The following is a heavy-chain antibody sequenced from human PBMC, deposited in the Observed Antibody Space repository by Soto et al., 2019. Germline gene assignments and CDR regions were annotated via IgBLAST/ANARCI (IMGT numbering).Heavy chain of an antibody. CDR3: ATHPPYGPLDH. V-gene: IGHV4-39*01. D-gene: IGHD4-17*01. CDR2: IYYSENT. J-gene: IGHJ4*02. Sequence: PSETLSLTCTVLGGSISSSSNHWGWIRQPPGKGLEWIGNIYYSENTYYNPSLKSRVTISVDTSKNQFSLRLTSVTAADTAVYYCATHPPYGPLDHWGQGTQVTVSS. CDR1: GGSISSSSNH.